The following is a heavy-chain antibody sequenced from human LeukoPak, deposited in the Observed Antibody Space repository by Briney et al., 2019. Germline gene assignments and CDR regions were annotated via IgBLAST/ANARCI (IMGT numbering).Heavy chain of an antibody. CDR3: ARDTSIAARPGWFDP. CDR2: IYTSGST. V-gene: IGHV4-4*07. J-gene: IGHJ5*02. CDR1: GGSISSYY. D-gene: IGHD6-6*01. Sequence: SETLSLTCTVSGGSISSYYWSWIRQPAGKGLEWIGRIYTSGSTNYNPSLKSRVTISVDTSKNQFSLKLSSVTAADTAVYYCARDTSIAARPGWFDPWGQGTLVTVSS.